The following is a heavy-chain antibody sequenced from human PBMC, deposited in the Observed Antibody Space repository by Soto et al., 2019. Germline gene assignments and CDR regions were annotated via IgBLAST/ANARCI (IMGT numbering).Heavy chain of an antibody. D-gene: IGHD2-2*02. CDR1: GGSFIGYY. V-gene: IGHV4-34*01. Sequence: SETLSLTCAVYGGSFIGYYWSWIRQPPGKGLEWIGEINHSGSTNYNPSLKSRVTISVDTSKNQFSLKLSSVTAADTAVYYCARGLGVVVPAAIYYYYYYMDVWGKGTKVTVSS. J-gene: IGHJ6*03. CDR3: ARGLGVVVPAAIYYYYYYMDV. CDR2: INHSGST.